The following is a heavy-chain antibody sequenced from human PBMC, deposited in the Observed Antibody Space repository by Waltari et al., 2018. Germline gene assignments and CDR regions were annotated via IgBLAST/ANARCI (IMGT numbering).Heavy chain of an antibody. Sequence: QVQLVQSGPEVKQPGASVKVSCEASGYTFTDYDINWVRQAPGQGFEWMGWMNPNSGNTGYAQKFQGRVTMTMNTPTSRAYIELRDLRSDDTAVYYCTRRREFFGPDYWGQGSLVTVSA. J-gene: IGHJ4*02. CDR1: GYTFTDYD. V-gene: IGHV1-8*01. CDR2: MNPNSGNT. CDR3: TRRREFFGPDY. D-gene: IGHD3-3*01.